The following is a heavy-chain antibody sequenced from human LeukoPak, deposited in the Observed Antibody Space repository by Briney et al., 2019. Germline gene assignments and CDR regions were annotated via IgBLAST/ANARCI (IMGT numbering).Heavy chain of an antibody. D-gene: IGHD5-18*01. Sequence: PSETLSLTCTVSGGSISSYYWSWIRQPPGKGLEWIGYIYYSGSTNYNPSLKSRVTISVDTSKNQFSLKLSSVTAADTAVYYCARVRYSYGPFDYWGQGTLVTVSS. CDR1: GGSISSYY. CDR2: IYYSGST. CDR3: ARVRYSYGPFDY. V-gene: IGHV4-59*01. J-gene: IGHJ4*02.